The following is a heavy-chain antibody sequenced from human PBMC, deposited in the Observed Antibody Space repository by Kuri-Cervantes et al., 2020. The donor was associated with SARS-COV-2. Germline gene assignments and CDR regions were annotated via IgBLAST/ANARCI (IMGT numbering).Heavy chain of an antibody. Sequence: GESLKISCTASGFTFGDYAMSWVRQAPGKGLEWVGFIRGKAYGGTTEYAASVKGRFTISRDDSKSIAYLQMNSLKTEDTAVYYCTRGGYRTSSDAFDIWGQGTMVTVSS. J-gene: IGHJ3*02. D-gene: IGHD6-13*01. V-gene: IGHV3-49*04. CDR2: IRGKAYGGTT. CDR3: TRGGYRTSSDAFDI. CDR1: GFTFGDYA.